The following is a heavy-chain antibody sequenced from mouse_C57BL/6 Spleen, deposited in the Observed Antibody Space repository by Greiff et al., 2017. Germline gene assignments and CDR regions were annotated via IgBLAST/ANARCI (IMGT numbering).Heavy chain of an antibody. V-gene: IGHV5-17*01. D-gene: IGHD4-1*01. CDR3: ARSLGQYYFDY. J-gene: IGHJ2*01. CDR1: GFTFSDYG. Sequence: EVMLVESGGGLVKPGGSLKLSCAASGFTFSDYGMPWVRQAPEKGLEWVAYISSGSSTIYYADKVKGRFTISRDNAKNTLFLQMTSLRSEDTAMYYCARSLGQYYFDYWGQGTTLTVSS. CDR2: ISSGSSTI.